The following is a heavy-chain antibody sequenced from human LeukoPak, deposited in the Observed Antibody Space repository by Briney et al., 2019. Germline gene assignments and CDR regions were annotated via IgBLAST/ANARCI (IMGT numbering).Heavy chain of an antibody. J-gene: IGHJ4*02. CDR1: GYSFTNYW. D-gene: IGHD5-24*01. CDR3: ARHAGSGRKDGYNR. V-gene: IGHV5-51*01. CDR2: IYPGDSDT. Sequence: GESLKISCEGSGYSFTNYWIAWVRQMPGKGLEWMGIIYPGDSDTRYSPSFQGQVTISADKSINTAYLQWSSLKALDTAMYYCARHAGSGRKDGYNRWGQGTLVTVSS.